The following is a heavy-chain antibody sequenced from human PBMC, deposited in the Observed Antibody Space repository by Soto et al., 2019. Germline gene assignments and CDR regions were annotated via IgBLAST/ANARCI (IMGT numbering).Heavy chain of an antibody. CDR2: ISGSGGST. Sequence: PGGSLRLSCAASGFTFSSYAMSWVRQAPGKGLEWVSAISGSGGSTYYADSVKGRFTISRDNSKNTLYPQMNSLRAEDTAVYYCAKDSLRRVGMDVWGQGTTVTVSS. V-gene: IGHV3-23*01. CDR3: AKDSLRRVGMDV. D-gene: IGHD4-17*01. CDR1: GFTFSSYA. J-gene: IGHJ6*02.